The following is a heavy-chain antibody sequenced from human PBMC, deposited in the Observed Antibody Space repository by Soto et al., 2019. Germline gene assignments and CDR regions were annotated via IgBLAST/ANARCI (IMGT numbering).Heavy chain of an antibody. V-gene: IGHV3-23*01. J-gene: IGHJ4*02. CDR3: AKLDATDIYYDSSGYQFDY. Sequence: EVPLLESGGGLVQPGGSLRLSCAASGFTFSSYAMSWVRQAPGKGLEWVSTISGSGGNTYYADSVKGRFTISRDNSKNTLYLQMNSLRAEDTAVYYCAKLDATDIYYDSSGYQFDYWGQGTLVTVSS. D-gene: IGHD3-22*01. CDR2: ISGSGGNT. CDR1: GFTFSSYA.